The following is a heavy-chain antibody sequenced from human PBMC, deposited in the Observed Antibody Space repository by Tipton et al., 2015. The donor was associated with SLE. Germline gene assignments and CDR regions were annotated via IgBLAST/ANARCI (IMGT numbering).Heavy chain of an antibody. J-gene: IGHJ6*03. CDR1: GFTIDDFA. V-gene: IGHV3-9*01. Sequence: RSLRLSCAASGFTIDDFALHWVRQAPGKGLEWVSGIDWNSGNVRYAESVRGRFTISRDNAKNSLFLQMNSLRPEDTALYYCAKDGRSFVVGNMDVWGKGTTVIVSS. CDR3: AKDGRSFVVGNMDV. CDR2: IDWNSGNV. D-gene: IGHD2-21*01.